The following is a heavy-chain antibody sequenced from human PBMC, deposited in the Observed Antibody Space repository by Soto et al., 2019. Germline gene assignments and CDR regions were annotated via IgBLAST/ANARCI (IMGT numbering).Heavy chain of an antibody. CDR2: IYYSGST. D-gene: IGHD6-13*01. CDR3: ARHQGSSSWPLDY. Sequence: PSETLSLTCTVSRGSISSYYWSWIRQPPGKGLEWIGYIYYSGSTNYNPSLKSRVTISVDTSKNQFSLKLNSVTAADTAVYYCARHQGSSSWPLDYWGQGTLVTVSS. V-gene: IGHV4-59*08. J-gene: IGHJ4*02. CDR1: RGSISSYY.